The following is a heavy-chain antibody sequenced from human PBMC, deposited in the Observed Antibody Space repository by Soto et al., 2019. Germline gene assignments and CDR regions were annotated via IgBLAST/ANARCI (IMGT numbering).Heavy chain of an antibody. D-gene: IGHD6-25*01. CDR1: GGTFSTFA. Sequence: QVQLVQSGSEVKKPGSSVKVSCKASGGTFSTFAISWVRQAPGQGLEWMGGIIPLHGTTEFAHKFQGRVTTTADKAKSETQSAVYMDRIRVSSEDAAVYCCASSARSELGPRDYHGMDLWGQGTTVIVSS. CDR2: IIPLHGTT. CDR3: ASSARSELGPRDYHGMDL. V-gene: IGHV1-69*11. J-gene: IGHJ6*02.